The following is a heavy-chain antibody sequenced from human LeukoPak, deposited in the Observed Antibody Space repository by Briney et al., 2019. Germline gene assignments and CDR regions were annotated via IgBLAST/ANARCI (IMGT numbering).Heavy chain of an antibody. V-gene: IGHV1-46*01. Sequence: EASVKVSCKASGYTFTSYYMHWVRQAPGQGLEWMGIINPSDDSTSYAQKFQGRVTMTRDTSTSTVYMELSSLRSEDTAVYYCARGSRPVYNLLTGKRYFDYWGQGTLLTVSS. CDR1: GYTFTSYY. CDR3: ARGSRPVYNLLTGKRYFDY. CDR2: INPSDDST. D-gene: IGHD3-9*01. J-gene: IGHJ4*02.